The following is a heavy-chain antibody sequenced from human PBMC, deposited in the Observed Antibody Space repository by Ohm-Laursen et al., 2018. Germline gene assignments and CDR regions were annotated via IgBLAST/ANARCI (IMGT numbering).Heavy chain of an antibody. Sequence: SLRLSCAASGFTFSDYYMNWVCQALGKGLEWVSSVSSTNTRYYADSVKGRFTISRDNSKNTLYLQMNSLRAEDTAVYYCARTFRDYYYYGMDVWGQGTTVTVSS. V-gene: IGHV3-69-1*01. D-gene: IGHD3-10*01. CDR1: GFTFSDYY. J-gene: IGHJ6*02. CDR2: VSSTNTR. CDR3: ARTFRDYYYYGMDV.